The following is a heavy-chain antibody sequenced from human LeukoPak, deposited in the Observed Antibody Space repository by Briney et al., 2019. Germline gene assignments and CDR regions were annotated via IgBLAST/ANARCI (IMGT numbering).Heavy chain of an antibody. Sequence: GASVKVSCKTPGYSFNDYYLHWVRQAPGQGLEWMGWINPNSGRTHYAPKFQGRVTLTTDTSITTAYMELSSLISGDTALYYCARDSSDILTGYYHFWGQGTLVTVSS. CDR3: ARDSSDILTGYYHF. D-gene: IGHD3-9*01. V-gene: IGHV1-2*02. CDR1: GYSFNDYY. CDR2: INPNSGRT. J-gene: IGHJ4*02.